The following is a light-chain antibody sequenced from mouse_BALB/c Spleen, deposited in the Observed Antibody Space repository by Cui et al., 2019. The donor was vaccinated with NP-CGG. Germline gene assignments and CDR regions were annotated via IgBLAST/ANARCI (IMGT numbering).Light chain of an antibody. Sequence: QAVVTQESPLTTSPGGTVTLTCRSSTGAVTTSNYANWVQEKPDHLFTGLIGGTNNRAPGVPARFSGSLIGDKAALTITGAQTEDEAIYFCALWYSNHWVFGGGTKLTVL. CDR3: ALWYSNHWV. J-gene: IGLJ1*01. CDR1: TGAVTTSNY. CDR2: GTN. V-gene: IGLV1*01.